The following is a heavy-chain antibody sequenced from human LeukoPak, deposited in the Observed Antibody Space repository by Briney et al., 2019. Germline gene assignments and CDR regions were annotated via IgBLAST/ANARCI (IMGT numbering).Heavy chain of an antibody. D-gene: IGHD3-10*02. Sequence: GGSLRLSCAASGFTFSRYSMNWVRQAPGKGLEWVSSISSSSSYIYYADSVKGRFTISRDNAKNSLYLQMNSLRAEDTAVYYCAELGITMIGGVWGKGTTVTISS. V-gene: IGHV3-21*01. CDR2: ISSSSSYI. J-gene: IGHJ6*04. CDR1: GFTFSRYS. CDR3: AELGITMIGGV.